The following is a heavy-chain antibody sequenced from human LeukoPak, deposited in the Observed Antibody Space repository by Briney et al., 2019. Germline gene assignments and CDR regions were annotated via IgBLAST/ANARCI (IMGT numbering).Heavy chain of an antibody. CDR1: GFTFCSYG. J-gene: IGHJ2*01. D-gene: IGHD3-22*01. CDR3: AKESLDYYDSSGYYSRGWYFDL. CDR2: ISYDGSNK. V-gene: IGHV3-30*18. Sequence: GGSLRLSCAASGFTFCSYGMHWVRQAPGKGLEWVAVISYDGSNKYYADSVKGRFTISRDNSKNTLYLQMNSLRAEDTAVYYCAKESLDYYDSSGYYSRGWYFDLWGRGTLVTVSS.